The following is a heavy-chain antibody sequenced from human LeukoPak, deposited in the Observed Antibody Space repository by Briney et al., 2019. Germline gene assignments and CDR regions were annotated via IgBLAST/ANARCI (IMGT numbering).Heavy chain of an antibody. V-gene: IGHV3-74*01. Sequence: GGSLRLSCAASGFTFSSYWMHWVRQAPGKGLVWVSRIHSDGSITSYADSVKGRFTISRDNAKNSLYLQMNSLRAEDTAVYYCARDPYSGGYGDYYYYYMDLWGQGTTVTISS. D-gene: IGHD1-26*01. J-gene: IGHJ6*03. CDR2: IHSDGSIT. CDR1: GFTFSSYW. CDR3: ARDPYSGGYGDYYYYYMDL.